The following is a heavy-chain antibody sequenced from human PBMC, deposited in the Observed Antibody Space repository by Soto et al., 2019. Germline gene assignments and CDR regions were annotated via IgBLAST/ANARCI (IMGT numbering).Heavy chain of an antibody. CDR3: AKDVSENSGTGIADY. Sequence: DVQLLESGGGLVQPGGSLRLSCAASGFTFNKCGISWVRQAPGKGLQWVATISGSGKTTEYADSVKGRLTISRDNSRNTVHLQVNSLRVEDTAIYYCAKDVSENSGTGIADYWGQGTLVTVSS. V-gene: IGHV3-23*01. J-gene: IGHJ4*02. D-gene: IGHD5-12*01. CDR2: ISGSGKTT. CDR1: GFTFNKCG.